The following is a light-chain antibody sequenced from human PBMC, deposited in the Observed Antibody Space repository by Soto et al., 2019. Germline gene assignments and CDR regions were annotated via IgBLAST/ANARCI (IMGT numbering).Light chain of an antibody. CDR3: CSYAGSYTLV. Sequence: QYGKTLDRGGSGSTGQTVTLSCTGTSSDVGGYHYVSWYQHHPGKAPKIIIFDVNKRPSGVPDRFSGSKSGNTASLTISGLQTEDEADYYCCSYAGSYTLVFGGGTKVTVL. J-gene: IGLJ2*01. V-gene: IGLV2-11*01. CDR2: DVN. CDR1: SSDVGGYHY.